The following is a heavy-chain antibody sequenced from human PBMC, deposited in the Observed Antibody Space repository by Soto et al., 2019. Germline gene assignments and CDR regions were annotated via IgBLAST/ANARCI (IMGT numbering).Heavy chain of an antibody. CDR2: IYYSGST. J-gene: IGHJ6*02. Sequence: SETLSLTCTVSGGSISSVGYYWSWIRQHPGKGLEWIGYIYYSGSTYYNPSLKSRVTISVDTSKNQFSLKLSSVTAADTAVYYCARLSRDSSSSLARYYYYGMDVWGQGTTVTVSS. CDR1: GGSISSVGYY. CDR3: ARLSRDSSSSLARYYYYGMDV. V-gene: IGHV4-31*03. D-gene: IGHD6-6*01.